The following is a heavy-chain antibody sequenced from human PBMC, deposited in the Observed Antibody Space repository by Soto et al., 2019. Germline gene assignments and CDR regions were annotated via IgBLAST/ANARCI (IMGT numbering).Heavy chain of an antibody. CDR1: GFTFSSYS. CDR2: ISSSSSTI. V-gene: IGHV3-48*04. J-gene: IGHJ6*02. Sequence: GGSLRLSCAASGFTFSSYSMNWVRQAPGKGLEWVSYISSSSSTIYYADSVKGRFTISRDNAKNSLYLQMNSLRAEETAVYYCARDGVGGDFWSGYSNYYYGMDVWGQGTTVTVSS. D-gene: IGHD3-3*01. CDR3: ARDGVGGDFWSGYSNYYYGMDV.